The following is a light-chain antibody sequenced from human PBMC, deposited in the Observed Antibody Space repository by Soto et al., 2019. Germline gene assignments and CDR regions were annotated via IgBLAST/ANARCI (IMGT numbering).Light chain of an antibody. CDR2: ATS. CDR1: QSVSSSY. CDR3: QQYGSSSFT. V-gene: IGKV3-20*01. J-gene: IGKJ2*01. Sequence: EIVFTQSPGTLSLSSGERATLSCRASQSVSSSYLAWYQQKPGQAPGLLVYATSSRATGIPDRFSGSGSGTDFTLTISRLEPEDFAVYYCQQYGSSSFTFGQGTKVDIK.